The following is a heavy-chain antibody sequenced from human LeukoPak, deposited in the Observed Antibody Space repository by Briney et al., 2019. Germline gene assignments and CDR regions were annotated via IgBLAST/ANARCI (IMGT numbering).Heavy chain of an antibody. CDR1: GGSFSGYY. D-gene: IGHD1-14*01. V-gene: IGHV4-34*01. CDR3: AAQPDY. CDR2: INHSGST. J-gene: IGHJ4*02. Sequence: SETLSLTCAVYGGSFSGYYWSWIRQPPGKGLEWIGEINHSGSTNYNPSLKSRVTISIDTSKNQFSLKLSSVTAADTAVYYCAAQPDYWGQGTLVTVSS.